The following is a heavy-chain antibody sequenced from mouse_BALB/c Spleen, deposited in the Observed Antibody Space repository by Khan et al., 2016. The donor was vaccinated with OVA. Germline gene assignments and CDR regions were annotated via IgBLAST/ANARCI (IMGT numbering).Heavy chain of an antibody. V-gene: IGHV3-2*02. CDR2: ISYSGST. D-gene: IGHD1-2*01. J-gene: IGHJ2*01. Sequence: VQLKESGPGLVKPSQSLSLTCTVTGYSITSGYGWTWIRQFPGNKLEWMGYISYSGSTNYNPSLNSRISITRDTSKNQFFLQLNSVTTEDTATYYCARTARIKYWGQGTTLTVSA. CDR3: ARTARIKY. CDR1: GYSITSGYG.